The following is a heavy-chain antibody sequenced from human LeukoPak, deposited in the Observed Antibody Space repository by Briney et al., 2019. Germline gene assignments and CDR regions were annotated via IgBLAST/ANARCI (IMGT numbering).Heavy chain of an antibody. CDR3: AKAGHYGSGSYYSDY. J-gene: IGHJ4*02. CDR2: IRYDGSNQ. D-gene: IGHD3-10*01. CDR1: GFPFSIYG. Sequence: PGGSLRLSCAASGFPFSIYGMHWVRQAPGKGLEWVAFIRYDGSNQYYADSVKGRFTISRDNSKNTLYMQMSSLRAGDTAVYYCAKAGHYGSGSYYSDYWGRGTLVTVSP. V-gene: IGHV3-30*02.